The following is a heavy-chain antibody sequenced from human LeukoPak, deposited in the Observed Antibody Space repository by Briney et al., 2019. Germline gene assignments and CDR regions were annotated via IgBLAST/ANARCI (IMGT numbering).Heavy chain of an antibody. D-gene: IGHD4-17*01. Sequence: HPGGSLRLSCAASGFTFSSYAMSWVRQAPGKGLEWVSAISGSGGSTYYADSVKGRFTISRDNSKNTLYLQMNSLRAEDTAVYYCAKYHDYGDYGLGYWGQGTLVTVSS. J-gene: IGHJ4*02. CDR2: ISGSGGST. V-gene: IGHV3-23*01. CDR3: AKYHDYGDYGLGY. CDR1: GFTFSSYA.